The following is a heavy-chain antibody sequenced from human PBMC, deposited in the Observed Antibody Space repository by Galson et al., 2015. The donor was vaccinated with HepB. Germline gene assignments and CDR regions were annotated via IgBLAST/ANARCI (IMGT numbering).Heavy chain of an antibody. CDR2: IYPGXSDT. D-gene: IGHD5-24*01. Sequence: QSGAEVKKPGEXXXXXXXXXXXXFTXXXIGXXRQMPGKXXECXRXIYPGXSDTRYSPSFQGQVTISADKSISTAYLQWSSLKASDTAMYYCASTDGGWLQPIDYWGQGTLVTVSS. CDR1: XXXFTXXX. J-gene: IGHJ4*02. V-gene: IGHV5-51*01. CDR3: ASTDGGWLQPIDY.